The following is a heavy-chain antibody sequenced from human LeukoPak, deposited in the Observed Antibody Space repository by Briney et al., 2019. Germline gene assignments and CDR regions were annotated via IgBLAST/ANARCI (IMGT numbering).Heavy chain of an antibody. CDR1: GYTFTSCG. CDR2: ISAYNGNT. Sequence: GASVKVSCKASGYTFTSCGISWMRQAPGQGLEWMGWISAYNGNTDYAQKLQRRVTMTTDTSTSTAYMELRSLRSDDTAVYYCARDGYQPLDVTYFQHWGQGTLVTVSS. D-gene: IGHD2-2*01. CDR3: ARDGYQPLDVTYFQH. J-gene: IGHJ1*01. V-gene: IGHV1-18*01.